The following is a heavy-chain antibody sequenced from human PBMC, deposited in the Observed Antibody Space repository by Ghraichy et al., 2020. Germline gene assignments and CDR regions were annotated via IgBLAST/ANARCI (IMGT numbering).Heavy chain of an antibody. J-gene: IGHJ4*02. CDR2: ISGDGGSS. V-gene: IGHV3-43*02. CDR3: AKDYYDILTGYYGMGDY. Sequence: LSLTCATSGFTFNHYAMHWVRQAPGKGLEWVSLISGDGGSSYYADSVRGRFTISRDNSKNSLYLQISSLRTEDTGLYYCAKDYYDILTGYYGMGDYWGQGTLVTVSS. D-gene: IGHD3-9*01. CDR1: GFTFNHYA.